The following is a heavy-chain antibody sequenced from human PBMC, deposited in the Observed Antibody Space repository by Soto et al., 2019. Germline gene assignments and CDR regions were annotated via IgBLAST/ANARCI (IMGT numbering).Heavy chain of an antibody. CDR1: GGSISSYY. J-gene: IGHJ4*02. D-gene: IGHD2-8*01. CDR2: IYDSGST. CDR3: ARLSCTNGVCYKFDY. Sequence: QVQLQESGPGLVKPSETLSLTCTVSGGSISSYYWSWIRQPPGKGLEWIGYIYDSGSTNYNPSLKSRVTISVDPSKNQFPLKLSSVTAADTAVYYCARLSCTNGVCYKFDYWGQGTLVTVSS. V-gene: IGHV4-59*08.